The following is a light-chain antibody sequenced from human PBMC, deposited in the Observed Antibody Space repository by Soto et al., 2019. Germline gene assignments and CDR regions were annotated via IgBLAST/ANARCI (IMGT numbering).Light chain of an antibody. Sequence: IQITHSPSSLSASVGDRVTINCRSSQGIRNDLGWYQQKPGKATKLLIYAASSLQSGVPSRFSGSGSGTDFTLTISSLQPEDFATYYCLQDYNYPRTLGQGTKVDIK. CDR1: QGIRND. V-gene: IGKV1-6*01. CDR2: AAS. J-gene: IGKJ1*01. CDR3: LQDYNYPRT.